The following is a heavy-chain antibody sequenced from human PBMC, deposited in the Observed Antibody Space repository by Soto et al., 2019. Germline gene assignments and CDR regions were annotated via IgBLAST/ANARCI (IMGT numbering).Heavy chain of an antibody. D-gene: IGHD2-15*01. CDR3: VKQAHGLDGVAFDY. J-gene: IGHJ4*02. CDR2: VSTSGRST. Sequence: GGSLRLSCAVSGFIFSESTIYWVRQVPGKGLEAISAVSTSGRSTYYADSVKDRFTISRDNSKNTLFLQMGSLRPEDTAIYYCVKQAHGLDGVAFDYWGQGTQVTVSS. V-gene: IGHV3-64D*06. CDR1: GFIFSEST.